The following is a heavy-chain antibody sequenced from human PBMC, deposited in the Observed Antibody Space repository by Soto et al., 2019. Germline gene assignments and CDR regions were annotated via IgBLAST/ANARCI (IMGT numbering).Heavy chain of an antibody. J-gene: IGHJ5*02. CDR2: IYTTGNT. Sequence: EVRLVETGGGLVQPGGSLRLSCAASDFSISHNYMTWVRQAPGKGLEWVTLIYTTGNTAYADSAKGRFTISRDNSRNTLYLQMNSLRPEDTAVYYCARVESSSGWGWLDPWGPGTLVTVSS. D-gene: IGHD3-22*01. CDR3: ARVESSSGWGWLDP. V-gene: IGHV3-53*02. CDR1: DFSISHNY.